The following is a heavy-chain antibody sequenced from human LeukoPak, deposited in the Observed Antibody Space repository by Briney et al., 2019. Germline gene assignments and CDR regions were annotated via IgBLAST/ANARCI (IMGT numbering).Heavy chain of an antibody. CDR1: GFTFSSYG. CDR3: ASLYCSSDYFCYYDYGWGSYSVY. J-gene: IGHJ4*02. D-gene: IGHD3-16*01. V-gene: IGHV3-23*01. CDR2: ISGSGGST. Sequence: GGTLRLSCAASGFTFSSYGMSWVRQAPGKGLEWVSAISGSGGSTYYADSVKSRFTISRDNSKNTLYLQMNRLTAEDTAVYCCASLYCSSDYFCYYDYGWGSYSVYWGEGTLVTVSS.